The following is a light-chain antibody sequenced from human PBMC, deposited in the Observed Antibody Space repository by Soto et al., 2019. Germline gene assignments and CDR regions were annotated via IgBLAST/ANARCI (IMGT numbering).Light chain of an antibody. Sequence: DNVLTPSRGTLSLSPGERATLSCRASQTVSSTYLAWYQQKPGQAPRLLIYGASSRATGIPDRFSGTVSGTDFTLTISRLEPEDFAVYYCQQYGSSPITFGQGTRLEIK. CDR3: QQYGSSPIT. J-gene: IGKJ5*01. CDR1: QTVSSTY. CDR2: GAS. V-gene: IGKV3-20*01.